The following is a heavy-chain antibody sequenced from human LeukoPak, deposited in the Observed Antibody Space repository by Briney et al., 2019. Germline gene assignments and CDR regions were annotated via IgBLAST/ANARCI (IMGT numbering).Heavy chain of an antibody. J-gene: IGHJ4*02. D-gene: IGHD3-22*01. V-gene: IGHV3-23*01. CDR1: GFTFSSYA. CDR3: AKIQKDYYDSSGYA. Sequence: PGGSLRLSCAASGFTFSSYAMSWVRQAPGKGLEWVSAISGSGGSTYYADSVKGRFTTSRDNSKNTLYLQMNSLRAEDTAVYYCAKIQKDYYDSSGYAWGQGTLVTVSS. CDR2: ISGSGGST.